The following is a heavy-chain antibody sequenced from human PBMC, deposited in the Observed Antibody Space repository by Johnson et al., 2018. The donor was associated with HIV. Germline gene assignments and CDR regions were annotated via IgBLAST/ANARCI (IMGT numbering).Heavy chain of an antibody. CDR3: VRVGHGSDYYRDAFDI. CDR1: GFTFSSYG. V-gene: IGHV3-30*03. Sequence: QVQLVESGGGLVKPGGSLRLSCAASGFTFSSYGMHWVRQAPGKGLEWVAVISFDGSNEYYADSVKGRFTISRENAQNSLYLQMNSRTAGDTAMYYCVRVGHGSDYYRDAFDIWGQGTMVTVSS. CDR2: ISFDGSNE. J-gene: IGHJ3*02. D-gene: IGHD3-22*01.